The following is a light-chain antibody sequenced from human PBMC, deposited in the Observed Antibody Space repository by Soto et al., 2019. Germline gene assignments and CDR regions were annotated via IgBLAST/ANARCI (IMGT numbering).Light chain of an antibody. V-gene: IGKV1-5*01. CDR1: QSISSG. J-gene: IGKJ1*01. CDR2: DAS. CDR3: QQYNSYSAT. Sequence: DIQMTQSPSTLSGSVGARLTITCRASQSISSGLAWYQQKKGKAPKVLIYDASSLQSGVPSRFSGSGSGTEFNLTISSLQPDDFATYYCQQYNSYSATFGQGTKVDIK.